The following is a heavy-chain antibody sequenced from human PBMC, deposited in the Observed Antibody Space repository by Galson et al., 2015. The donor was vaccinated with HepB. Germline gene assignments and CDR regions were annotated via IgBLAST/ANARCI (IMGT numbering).Heavy chain of an antibody. J-gene: IGHJ5*02. D-gene: IGHD3-10*01. Sequence: SVKVSCKASGYTFISYAMHWVRQAPGQRLEWMGWINTVNGDTKYSQKFQGRVTFTRDTSASTAYMELSSLTSEDTAVYYCAREFYGDVWFDPWGQGTLVTVSS. CDR1: GYTFISYA. CDR3: AREFYGDVWFDP. CDR2: INTVNGDT. V-gene: IGHV1-3*04.